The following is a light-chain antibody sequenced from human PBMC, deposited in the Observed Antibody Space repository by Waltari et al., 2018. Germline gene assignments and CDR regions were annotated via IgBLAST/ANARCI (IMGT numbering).Light chain of an antibody. CDR2: GAS. CDR3: QQYGSSPWT. CDR1: QSVSSNY. Sequence: EIVLTQSPGILSSSPGERATLSCRASQSVSSNYLARYQQKDGQAPRLLIFGASYRGTGSPDRFSGSGSGTDFTLTISRLESDDFTVYYCQQYGSSPWTFGQGTKVEI. J-gene: IGKJ1*01. V-gene: IGKV3-20*01.